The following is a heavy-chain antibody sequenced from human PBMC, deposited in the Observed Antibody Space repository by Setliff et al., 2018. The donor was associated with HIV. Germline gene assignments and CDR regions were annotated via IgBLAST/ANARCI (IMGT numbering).Heavy chain of an antibody. CDR2: IWYDGSNK. D-gene: IGHD3-9*01. V-gene: IGHV3-33*08. CDR1: GFTFSSYG. CDR3: ARGAEDLAINPPSFDYYFDY. Sequence: GGSLRLSCAASGFTFSSYGMHWVRQAPGKGLEWVAVIWYDGSNKYYADSVKGRFTISGDNSKNTLFLQMNSLRPEDTALYFCARGAEDLAINPPSFDYYFDYWGQGTPVTVSS. J-gene: IGHJ4*02.